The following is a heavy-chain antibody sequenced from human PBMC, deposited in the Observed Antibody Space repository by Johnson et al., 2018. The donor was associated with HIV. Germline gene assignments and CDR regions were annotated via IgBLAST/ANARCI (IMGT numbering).Heavy chain of an antibody. V-gene: IGHV3-66*01. CDR2: LHSDGTT. J-gene: IGHJ3*02. D-gene: IGHD1-26*01. CDR1: GFIVRNNY. Sequence: MLLVESGGGLVQPGGSLRLSCAASGFIVRNNYMNWVRQTPGKGLEWVSILHSDGTTYYADSVKGRFTTSRDNSKNTLYLQMKRLRVEDTAVYYCARDDLDNSGHLMAFDIWGQGTMVTVSS. CDR3: ARDDLDNSGHLMAFDI.